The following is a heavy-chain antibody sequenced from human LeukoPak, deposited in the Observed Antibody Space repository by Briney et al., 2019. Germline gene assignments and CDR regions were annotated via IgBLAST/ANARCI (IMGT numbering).Heavy chain of an antibody. V-gene: IGHV3-23*01. CDR1: GFTFDDYA. CDR3: AKDASLGWGVVIAIYFDY. Sequence: GGSLRLSCAASGFTFDDYAMHWVRQAPGKGLEWVSAISGSGGSTYYADSVKGRFTISRDNSKNTLYLQMNSLRAEDTAVYYCAKDASLGWGVVIAIYFDYWGQGTLVTVSS. CDR2: ISGSGGST. J-gene: IGHJ4*02. D-gene: IGHD2-21*01.